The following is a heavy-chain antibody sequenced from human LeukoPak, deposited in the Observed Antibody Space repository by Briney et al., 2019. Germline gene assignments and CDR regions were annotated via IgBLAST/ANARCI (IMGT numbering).Heavy chain of an antibody. Sequence: GSSVKVSCKASGYTFTSYGISWVRQAPGQGLEWMGWINPDSGGTNYAQKFQGRVTMTRDTSIRTAYMELSRLRSDDTAVYYCARVLFYSSGHRSNRVDYWGQGTLVTVSS. CDR3: ARVLFYSSGHRSNRVDY. J-gene: IGHJ4*02. CDR1: GYTFTSYG. CDR2: INPDSGGT. V-gene: IGHV1-2*02. D-gene: IGHD6-19*01.